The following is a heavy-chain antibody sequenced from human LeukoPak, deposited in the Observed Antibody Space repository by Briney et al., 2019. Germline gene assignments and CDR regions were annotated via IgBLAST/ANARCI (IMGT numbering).Heavy chain of an antibody. CDR3: ARMTKDAFDI. CDR1: GFTVSSNY. Sequence: SGGSLRLSCAASGFTVSSNYMSWVRQAPGKGLEWVSVIYSGGSTYYADSVKGRFTISRDNSKNTLYLQMNSLRAEDTAVYYCARMTKDAFDIWGQGTMVTVSS. V-gene: IGHV3-53*01. CDR2: IYSGGST. J-gene: IGHJ3*02.